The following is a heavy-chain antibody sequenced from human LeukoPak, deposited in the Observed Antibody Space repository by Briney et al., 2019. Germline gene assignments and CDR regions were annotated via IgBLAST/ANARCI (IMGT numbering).Heavy chain of an antibody. CDR1: GFSFSSYS. J-gene: IGHJ4*02. CDR2: ISSGSSYI. D-gene: IGHD1-26*01. CDR3: ARDLLGWELHYFDY. V-gene: IGHV3-21*01. Sequence: PGGSLRLSCAASGFSFSSYSMNWVRQAPGKGLEWVSSISSGSSYIYYADSVKGRFSISRDNAKNSLYLQMNSLRAEDTAVYYCARDLLGWELHYFDYWGQGTLVTVSS.